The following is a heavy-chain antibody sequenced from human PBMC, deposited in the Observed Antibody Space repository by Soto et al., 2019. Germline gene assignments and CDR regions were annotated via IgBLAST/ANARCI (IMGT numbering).Heavy chain of an antibody. CDR3: ARSRVSGSGSYYAPDFYYYYGMDV. CDR2: IYYSGST. CDR1: GGSISSGGYY. J-gene: IGHJ6*02. D-gene: IGHD3-10*01. Sequence: SETLSLTCTVSGGSISSGGYYWSWIRQHPXKGLEWIGYIYYSGSTYYNPSLKSRVTISIDTSKNQFSLKVTSVTAADTAVYYCARSRVSGSGSYYAPDFYYYYGMDVWGQGITVTVSS. V-gene: IGHV4-31*03.